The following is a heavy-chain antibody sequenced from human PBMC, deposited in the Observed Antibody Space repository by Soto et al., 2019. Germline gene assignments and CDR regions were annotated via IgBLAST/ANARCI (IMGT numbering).Heavy chain of an antibody. CDR2: IYYSGST. V-gene: IGHV4-61*01. Sequence: SETLSLTCTVSGGSVSSGSYYWSWIRQPPGKGLEWIGYIYYSGSTNYNPSLKSRVTISVDTSKNQFSLKLSSVTAADTAVYYCARQLDVAYYDFWSGYNWFDPWGQGTLVTVSS. CDR3: ARQLDVAYYDFWSGYNWFDP. D-gene: IGHD3-3*01. CDR1: GGSVSSGSYY. J-gene: IGHJ5*02.